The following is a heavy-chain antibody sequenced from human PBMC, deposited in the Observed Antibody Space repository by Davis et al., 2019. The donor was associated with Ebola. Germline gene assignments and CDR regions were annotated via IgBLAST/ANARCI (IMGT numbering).Heavy chain of an antibody. CDR3: ARGHYSPLIVVVPAAILGGFDY. D-gene: IGHD2-2*02. CDR1: GGSVSSGSYY. CDR2: INHSGST. Sequence: PSETLSLTCTVSGGSVSSGSYYWSWIRQPPGKGLEWIGEINHSGSTNYNPSLKSRVTISVDTSKNQFSLKLSSVTAADTAVYYCARGHYSPLIVVVPAAILGGFDYWGQGTLVTVSS. J-gene: IGHJ4*02. V-gene: IGHV4-39*07.